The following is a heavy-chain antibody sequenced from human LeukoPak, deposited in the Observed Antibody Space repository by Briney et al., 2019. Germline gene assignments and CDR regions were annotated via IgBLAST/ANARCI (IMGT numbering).Heavy chain of an antibody. CDR1: GYSFTSYW. V-gene: IGHV5-51*01. CDR3: ARRMVRGVSRVYYYYYGMDV. D-gene: IGHD3-10*01. Sequence: GESLKISCKGSGYSFTSYWIGWVRQMPGKGLEWMGIIYPGDSDTRYSPSFQGQVTISADKSISTAYLQWSSLKASDTAMYYCARRMVRGVSRVYYYYYGMDVWGKGTTVTVSS. CDR2: IYPGDSDT. J-gene: IGHJ6*04.